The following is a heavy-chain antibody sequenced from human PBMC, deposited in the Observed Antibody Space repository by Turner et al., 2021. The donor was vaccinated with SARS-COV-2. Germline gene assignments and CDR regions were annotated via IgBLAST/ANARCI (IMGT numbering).Heavy chain of an antibody. CDR3: ARDYPWATAMAHQGGGFDY. CDR1: GFTFCSYA. Sequence: QVQLVASGGGVVQPGTSLSRSCTASGFTFCSYAMHWVRQAPGKGLEWVAVISYDGSNHFYAGSVKGRFTISRDNSKNTLYLQRNSLRAEDTAVYYCARDYPWATAMAHQGGGFDYWGQGTLVTVSS. J-gene: IGHJ4*02. V-gene: IGHV3-30-3*01. CDR2: ISYDGSNH. D-gene: IGHD5-18*01.